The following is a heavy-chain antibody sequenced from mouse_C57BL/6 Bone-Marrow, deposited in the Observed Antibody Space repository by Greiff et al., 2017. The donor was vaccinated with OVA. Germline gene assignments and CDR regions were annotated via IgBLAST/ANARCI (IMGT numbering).Heavy chain of an antibody. V-gene: IGHV1-69*01. CDR2: IDPSDSYT. CDR3: ASSYYSNAWFAY. J-gene: IGHJ3*01. D-gene: IGHD2-5*01. CDR1: GYTFTSYW. Sequence: QVQLQQPGAELVMPGASVKLSCKASGYTFTSYWMHWVKQRPGQGLEWIGEIDPSDSYTTSNQKFKGKSTLTVDKSSSTAYMQLSSLTSEDSAVYYCASSYYSNAWFAYWGQGTLVTVSA.